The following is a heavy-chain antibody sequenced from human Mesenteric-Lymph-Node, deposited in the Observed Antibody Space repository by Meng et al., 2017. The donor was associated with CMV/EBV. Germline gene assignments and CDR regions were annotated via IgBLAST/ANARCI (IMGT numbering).Heavy chain of an antibody. V-gene: IGHV1-2*02. CDR1: GYTFTAFC. CDR2: IHPNSGTT. D-gene: IGHD5-18*01. J-gene: IGHJ4*02. CDR3: AKWLWTLYYFDY. Sequence: ASVKVSCKASGYTFTAFCIHWMRQAPGQGLEWVGWIHPNSGTTNYAQNFQGRVTMTRDTSISTAYMELSRLRSDDTAVYYCAKWLWTLYYFDYWGQGTLVTVSS.